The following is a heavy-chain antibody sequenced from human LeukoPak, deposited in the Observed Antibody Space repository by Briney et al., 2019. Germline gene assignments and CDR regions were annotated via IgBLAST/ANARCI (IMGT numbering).Heavy chain of an antibody. D-gene: IGHD6-13*01. CDR3: ARGLPYSSSWYIKFSTNWFDP. CDR1: GGSFSGYY. V-gene: IGHV4-34*01. J-gene: IGHJ5*02. Sequence: PSQTLSLTCAVYGGSFSGYYWSWIRHPPGKGLEWIGEINHSGTTNYNPSLKSRVNISVDTSKNQFSLKLSSVTAADTAVYYCARGLPYSSSWYIKFSTNWFDPWGQGTLVTVSS. CDR2: INHSGTT.